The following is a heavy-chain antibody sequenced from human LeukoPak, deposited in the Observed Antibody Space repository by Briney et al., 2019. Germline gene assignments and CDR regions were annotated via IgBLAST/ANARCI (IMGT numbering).Heavy chain of an antibody. D-gene: IGHD3-3*01. CDR3: ARVTADYDFWSGPMWFDP. V-gene: IGHV4-34*01. Sequence: SETLSLTCAVYGGSFSGYYWSWIRQPPGKGLEWIGYNYHSGSTNYNPSLKSRVTISVDTSKNQFSLKLSSVTAADTAVYYCARVTADYDFWSGPMWFDPWGQGTLVTVSS. CDR2: NYHSGST. CDR1: GGSFSGYY. J-gene: IGHJ5*02.